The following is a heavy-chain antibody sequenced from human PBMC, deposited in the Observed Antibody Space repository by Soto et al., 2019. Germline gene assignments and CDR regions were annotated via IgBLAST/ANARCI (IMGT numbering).Heavy chain of an antibody. CDR1: VYTFIDYF. Sequence: ASVKVSCKSSVYTFIDYFMNWIRQAPGQGLEWLGWISAYDDNTKYAQTLQGRVSMSTDTSTNTAYMELRSLRSDDMAMYYCARGGYYDSSGSRNYHYYGMNVWGQGTTVTVSS. V-gene: IGHV1-18*03. D-gene: IGHD3-22*01. CDR2: ISAYDDNT. CDR3: ARGGYYDSSGSRNYHYYGMNV. J-gene: IGHJ6*02.